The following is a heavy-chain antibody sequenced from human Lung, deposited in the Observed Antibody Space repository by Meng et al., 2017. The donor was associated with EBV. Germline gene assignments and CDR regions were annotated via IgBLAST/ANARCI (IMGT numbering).Heavy chain of an antibody. V-gene: IGHV4-39*01. CDR3: ARVGWRQWSFDL. J-gene: IGHJ2*01. D-gene: IGHD5-18*01. CDR1: GGSISTSGYY. Sequence: QPQLQESGPGLVKPSEALSLTCSVSGGSISTSGYYWGWIRQPPGKGLEWIGSIGHSGITYYTPSLKSRVTVSIDTSKSQFSLKLSSVTAADTAMYYCARVGWRQWSFDLWGRGTLVTVSS. CDR2: IGHSGIT.